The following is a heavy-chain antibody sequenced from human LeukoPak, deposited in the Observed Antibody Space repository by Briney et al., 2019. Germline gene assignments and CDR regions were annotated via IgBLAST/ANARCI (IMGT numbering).Heavy chain of an antibody. CDR3: ATGIAVAGGFDY. CDR2: INLSGGST. CDR1: GYTFTSYH. D-gene: IGHD6-19*01. J-gene: IGHJ4*02. V-gene: IGHV1-46*01. Sequence: GASVKVSCKASGYTFTSYHMHWVRQAPGQGLEWMGKINLSGGSTTYAQKFQGRVTVTRDTSTSTVYMELSSLRSEDTAVYYCATGIAVAGGFDYWGQGTLVTVSS.